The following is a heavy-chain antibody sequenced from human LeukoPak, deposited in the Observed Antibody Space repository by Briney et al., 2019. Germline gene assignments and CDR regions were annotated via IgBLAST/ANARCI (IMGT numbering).Heavy chain of an antibody. J-gene: IGHJ5*02. D-gene: IGHD4-11*01. CDR3: ARHDYSNYPPNNWFDP. V-gene: IGHV4-4*07. CDR1: GGSISSYY. CDR2: IYTSGST. Sequence: PSETLSLTCTVSGGSISSYYWSWIRQPAGKGLEWIGRIYTSGSTNYNPSLKSRVTISVDASKDQFSLTLSSVTAADTAIYYCARHDYSNYPPNNWFDPWGQGTLVTVSS.